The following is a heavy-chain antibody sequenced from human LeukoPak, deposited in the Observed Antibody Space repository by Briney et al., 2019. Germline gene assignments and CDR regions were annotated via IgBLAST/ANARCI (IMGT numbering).Heavy chain of an antibody. D-gene: IGHD3-9*01. CDR1: GFTFSTYW. CDR3: AKDPVLRYFDWSLHIYYFDY. CDR2: INQDGSEK. V-gene: IGHV3-7*03. Sequence: GGSLRLSCAGSGFTFSTYWMTWVRQAPGKGLEWVANINQDGSEKYYVASVQGRFTISRDNAKNLLSLQMNSLRAEDTAVYYCAKDPVLRYFDWSLHIYYFDYWGQGTLVTVSS. J-gene: IGHJ4*02.